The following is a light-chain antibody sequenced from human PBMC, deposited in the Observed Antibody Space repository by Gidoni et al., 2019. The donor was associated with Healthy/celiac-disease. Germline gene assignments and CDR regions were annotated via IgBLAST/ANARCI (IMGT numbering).Light chain of an antibody. CDR2: KAS. CDR1: QSISSW. V-gene: IGKV1-5*03. Sequence: DIHMTQSPSTLSASVGDRVTLTCRASQSISSWLAWYQQKPGKAPKLLIYKASSLESGVPSRFSGSGSGTEFTLTISSLQPDDFATYYCQQYNSYPETFGQGTKVEIK. CDR3: QQYNSYPET. J-gene: IGKJ1*01.